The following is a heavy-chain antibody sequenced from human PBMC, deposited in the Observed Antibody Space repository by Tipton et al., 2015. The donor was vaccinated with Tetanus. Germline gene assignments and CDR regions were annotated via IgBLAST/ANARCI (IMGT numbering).Heavy chain of an antibody. J-gene: IGHJ4*02. CDR1: GGSISGSSYY. V-gene: IGHV4-39*01. D-gene: IGHD3-10*01. CDR3: ARQPPPYDYGSGSYLDY. CDR2: IYYSGST. Sequence: LRLSCSVSGGSISGSSYYWSWIRQPPGKALEWIGSIYYSGSTFYHPSLQSRVTISVDTSKNQFSLRLSSVTAADTAVYFCARQPPPYDYGSGSYLDYWGQGTPVTVSS.